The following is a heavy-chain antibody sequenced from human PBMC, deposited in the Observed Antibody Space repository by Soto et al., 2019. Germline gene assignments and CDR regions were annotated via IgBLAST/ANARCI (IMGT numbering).Heavy chain of an antibody. CDR1: GYTFTSFG. Sequence: QVQLVQSGAEVKKPGASVKVSCKASGYTFTSFGISWVRQAPGQGLEWMGWISAYNGNTNYAENLQGRVTITTDTSTSTAYMEMRSLRSDDTAVYYCARDHRGGTDAFDIWGQGTMVTVSS. V-gene: IGHV1-18*01. CDR3: ARDHRGGTDAFDI. D-gene: IGHD2-15*01. CDR2: ISAYNGNT. J-gene: IGHJ3*02.